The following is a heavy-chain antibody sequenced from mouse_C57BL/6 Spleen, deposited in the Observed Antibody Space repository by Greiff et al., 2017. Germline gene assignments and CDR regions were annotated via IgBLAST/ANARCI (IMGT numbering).Heavy chain of an antibody. CDR3: ARRGPGLRSSTGYFDV. CDR1: GYTFTSYW. Sequence: QVQLQQPGAELVKPGASVKLSCKASGYTFTSYWMHWVKQRPGQGLEWIGMIHPNSGSTNYNEKFKSKATLTVDKSSSTAYMQLSSLTSEDSAVYYCARRGPGLRSSTGYFDVWGTGTTVTVSS. D-gene: IGHD1-1*01. CDR2: IHPNSGST. J-gene: IGHJ1*03. V-gene: IGHV1-64*01.